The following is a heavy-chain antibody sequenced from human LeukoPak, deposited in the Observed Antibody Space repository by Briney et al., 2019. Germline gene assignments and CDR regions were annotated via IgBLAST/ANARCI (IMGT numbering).Heavy chain of an antibody. D-gene: IGHD4-23*01. CDR3: AKERGHSKPFDY. CDR1: GFIFSYYG. Sequence: GGSLRLSCEVSGFIFSYYGMNWVRQAPGKGLEWVSAISDSGDATYYADSVKGRFTISRDNSKSTLYLQMNNLRAEDTALYYCAKERGHSKPFDYWGQETLVTVSS. CDR2: ISDSGDAT. J-gene: IGHJ4*02. V-gene: IGHV3-23*01.